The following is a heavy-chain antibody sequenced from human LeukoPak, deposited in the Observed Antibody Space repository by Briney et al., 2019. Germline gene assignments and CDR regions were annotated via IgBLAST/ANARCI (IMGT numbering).Heavy chain of an antibody. CDR2: IRQDGDDK. CDR1: GFTFSSYW. CDR3: ARSTTNLDH. D-gene: IGHD1-1*01. V-gene: IGHV3-7*01. Sequence: GGSLRLSCAASGFTFSSYWMSWVRQAPGKGLEWVANIRQDGDDKYVDSVKGRFTISRDNANNSLYLQMNSLRVDDTAVHYCARSTTNLDHSGQRTLVTVSS. J-gene: IGHJ4*02.